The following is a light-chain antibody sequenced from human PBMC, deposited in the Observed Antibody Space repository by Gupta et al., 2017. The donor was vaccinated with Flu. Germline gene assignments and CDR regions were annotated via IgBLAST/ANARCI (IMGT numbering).Light chain of an antibody. CDR2: EVT. V-gene: IGLV2-18*02. J-gene: IGLJ1*01. Sequence: QSALTQPPSVSGSPGQSVTISCTGTSSDVGRYNRVSWYQQSPGTVPKLMIYEVTNRPSGVPDRFSGSKSGNTASLTISGLQAEDEADYYCTSYTSSSTYVFGTGTKLTVL. CDR1: SSDVGRYNR. CDR3: TSYTSSSTYV.